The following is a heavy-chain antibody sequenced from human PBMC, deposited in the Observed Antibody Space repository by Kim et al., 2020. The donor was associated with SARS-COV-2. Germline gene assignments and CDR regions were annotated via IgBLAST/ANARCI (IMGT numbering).Heavy chain of an antibody. Sequence: NYAQKLQGRDTMTTDTSTSTAYMELRSLRSDDTAVYYCARIGDDSPLFDYWGQGTLVTVSS. CDR3: ARIGDDSPLFDY. J-gene: IGHJ4*02. D-gene: IGHD3-16*01. V-gene: IGHV1-18*01.